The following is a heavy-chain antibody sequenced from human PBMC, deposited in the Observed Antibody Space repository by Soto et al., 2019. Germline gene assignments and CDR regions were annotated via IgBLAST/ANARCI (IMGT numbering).Heavy chain of an antibody. CDR1: GFTFSSYS. J-gene: IGHJ6*02. D-gene: IGHD1-1*01. CDR3: ARAECSTHNCLTAYYSYGLDV. Sequence: PGGYLRLSCAASGFTFSSYSMNWVRQAPGKGLEWVSYINTAGSTKYYAESVKGRFTISRDNARNSLFLQMNSLRAEDTAVYYCARAECSTHNCLTAYYSYGLDVWCQGTTVTVSS. CDR2: INTAGSTK. V-gene: IGHV3-48*04.